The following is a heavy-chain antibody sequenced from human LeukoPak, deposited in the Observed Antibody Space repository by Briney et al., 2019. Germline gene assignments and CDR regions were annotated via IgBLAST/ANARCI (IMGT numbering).Heavy chain of an antibody. Sequence: GGSLRLSCAASGFTFSSYEINWVRQAPGKGLEWVSYISSSGGTIYYADSVKGRFTISRDNSKNTLYLQMNSLRAEDTAVYYCASQALGIAVAGPRADYWGQGTLVTVSS. V-gene: IGHV3-48*03. CDR1: GFTFSSYE. J-gene: IGHJ4*02. CDR2: ISSSGGTI. D-gene: IGHD6-19*01. CDR3: ASQALGIAVAGPRADY.